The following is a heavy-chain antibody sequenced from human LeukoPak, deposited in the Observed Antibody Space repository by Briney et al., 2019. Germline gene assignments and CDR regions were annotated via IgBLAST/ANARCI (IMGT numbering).Heavy chain of an antibody. Sequence: TGGSLSLSCAGSGFSFSDYTMNWVRQAPGKGLEWVSSISSSSSYIYYADSVKGRFTISRDNAKNSLYLQMNSLRAEDTAVYYCARGYGRADYWGQGTLVSVSS. J-gene: IGHJ4*02. CDR2: ISSSSSYI. CDR3: ARGYGRADY. D-gene: IGHD5-18*01. V-gene: IGHV3-21*01. CDR1: GFSFSDYT.